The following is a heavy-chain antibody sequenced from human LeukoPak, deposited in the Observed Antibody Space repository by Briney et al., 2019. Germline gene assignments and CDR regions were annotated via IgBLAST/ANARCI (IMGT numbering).Heavy chain of an antibody. V-gene: IGHV3-74*01. CDR3: ARVRDDYTYSDC. CDR2: INSDGSRT. D-gene: IGHD4-11*01. Sequence: PGGSLRLSCAASGFTFSSYWMHWVRQAPGKGLMWVSRINSDGSRTTYADSVRGRFTISRDNAKSTLYLQMNSLRAEDTAVYYCARVRDDYTYSDCRGQGTLVTVSS. J-gene: IGHJ4*02. CDR1: GFTFSSYW.